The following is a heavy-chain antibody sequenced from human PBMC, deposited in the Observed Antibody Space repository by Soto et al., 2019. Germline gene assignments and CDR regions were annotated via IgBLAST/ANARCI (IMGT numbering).Heavy chain of an antibody. Sequence: LRLSCAASGFTFSSYAMSWVRQAPGKGLEWVSDISGSGGSTYYADSVKGRFTISGDNSKNTLYLQMNSLRAEDTAVYYCAKGSSWTEFDYWGQGTLVTVSS. V-gene: IGHV3-23*01. CDR3: AKGSSWTEFDY. J-gene: IGHJ4*02. CDR2: ISGSGGST. D-gene: IGHD3-10*01. CDR1: GFTFSSYA.